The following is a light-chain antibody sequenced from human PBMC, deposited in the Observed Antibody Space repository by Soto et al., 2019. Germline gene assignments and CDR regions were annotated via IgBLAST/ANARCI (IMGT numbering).Light chain of an antibody. CDR1: PTISNW. Sequence: DIQMTQAPSTMSASVGDRVTITCRASPTISNWLAWYQQKPGKAPKLLIYDASSLNSGVPSRFSGSGSGTEFTLTISSLQPDDFATYYCQQYISYSYTFGQGTKLEI. J-gene: IGKJ2*01. CDR2: DAS. CDR3: QQYISYSYT. V-gene: IGKV1-5*01.